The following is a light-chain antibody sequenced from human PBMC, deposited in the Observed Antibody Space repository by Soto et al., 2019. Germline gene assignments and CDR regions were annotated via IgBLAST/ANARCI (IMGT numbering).Light chain of an antibody. J-gene: IGKJ3*01. CDR2: GAS. CDR1: QSISSNY. V-gene: IGKV3-20*01. Sequence: EIVLTQSPGTLSLSPGERATLSFRASQSISSNYLAWYQQRPGQAPRLLIFGASYRATGIPDRFSGSGSGTDFTLTISRLEPEDFAVYYCQQYSSSPPEFTFGPGTRVESK. CDR3: QQYSSSPPEFT.